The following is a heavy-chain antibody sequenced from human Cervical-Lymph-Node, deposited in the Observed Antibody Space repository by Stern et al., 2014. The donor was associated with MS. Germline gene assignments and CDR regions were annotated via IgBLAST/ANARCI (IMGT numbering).Heavy chain of an antibody. J-gene: IGHJ4*02. Sequence: DQLVESGAEVKKPGASVKVSCKASGYTFTNYYIHWVRQAPGQGLEWMGIINPGGRSTTYAQKFQGRVTMTRDTSTTTVSMELSSLRSEDTAVYYCAREGANSGYYLDYWGQGSLVTVSS. CDR3: AREGANSGYYLDY. CDR1: GYTFTNYY. D-gene: IGHD3-22*01. V-gene: IGHV1-46*01. CDR2: INPGGRST.